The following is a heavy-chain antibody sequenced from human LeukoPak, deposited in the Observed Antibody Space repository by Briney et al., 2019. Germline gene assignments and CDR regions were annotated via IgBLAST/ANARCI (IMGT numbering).Heavy chain of an antibody. CDR3: ARKEKTYYYDSSGYYYGN. CDR2: IYPGDSDT. D-gene: IGHD3-22*01. CDR1: GYSFTSYW. Sequence: GESLKISRKGSGYSFTSYWIGWVRQLPGKGLEWMGIIYPGDSDTRYSPSFQGQVTISADKSISTAYLQWSSLKASDTAMYYCARKEKTYYYDSSGYYYGNWGQGTLVTVSS. V-gene: IGHV5-51*01. J-gene: IGHJ4*02.